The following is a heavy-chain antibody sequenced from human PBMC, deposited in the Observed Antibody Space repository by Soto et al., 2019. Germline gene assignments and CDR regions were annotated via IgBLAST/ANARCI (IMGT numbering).Heavy chain of an antibody. CDR3: TTLGPVVQPYHYYYMDV. J-gene: IGHJ6*03. CDR1: GGTFSSYA. V-gene: IGHV1-69*13. Sequence: SVKVSCKASGGTFSSYAISWVRQAPGQGLEWMGGIIPIFGTANYAQKFQGRVTITADESTSTAYMELSSLRSEDTAVYYCTTLGPVVQPYHYYYMDVWGKGTTVTVSS. D-gene: IGHD1-1*01. CDR2: IIPIFGTA.